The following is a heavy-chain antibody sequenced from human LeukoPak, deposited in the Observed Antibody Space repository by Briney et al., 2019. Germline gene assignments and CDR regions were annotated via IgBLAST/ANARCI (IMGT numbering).Heavy chain of an antibody. CDR3: ARDPRYCSSTSCSDY. V-gene: IGHV3-9*01. Sequence: GGSLRLSCAASGFTFDDYAMHWVRQAPGKGLEWVSGISWNSGSIGYVDSVKGRFTISRDNAKNSVYLQMNSLRVEDTAVYYCARDPRYCSSTSCSDYWGQGTLVTVSS. CDR1: GFTFDDYA. D-gene: IGHD2-2*01. J-gene: IGHJ4*02. CDR2: ISWNSGSI.